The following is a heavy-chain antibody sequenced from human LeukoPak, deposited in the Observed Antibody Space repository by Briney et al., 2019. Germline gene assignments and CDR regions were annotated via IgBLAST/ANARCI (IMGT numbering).Heavy chain of an antibody. CDR1: GFTFSSYA. V-gene: IGHV3-30*04. CDR2: ISYDGSNK. Sequence: PGGSLRLSCAASGFTFSSYAMHWVCQAPGKGLEWVAVISYDGSNKYYADSVKGRFTISRDNSKNTLYLQMNSLRAEDTAVYYCARVFVRSDDYWGQGTLVTVSS. CDR3: ARVFVRSDDY. J-gene: IGHJ4*02. D-gene: IGHD3-3*01.